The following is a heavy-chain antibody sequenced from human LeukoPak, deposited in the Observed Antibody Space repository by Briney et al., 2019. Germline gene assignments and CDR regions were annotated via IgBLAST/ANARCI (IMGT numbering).Heavy chain of an antibody. Sequence: GGSLRLSCAASGFTFRSYAMTWVRQARGKGLEWVSAISGSGGSTYYADSVKGRFTISRDNSKNTLYLQMNSLRAEDTAVYYCAKRGYHYDSSGYYWLDYWGQGTLVTVSS. CDR2: ISGSGGST. CDR1: GFTFRSYA. CDR3: AKRGYHYDSSGYYWLDY. J-gene: IGHJ4*02. V-gene: IGHV3-23*01. D-gene: IGHD3-22*01.